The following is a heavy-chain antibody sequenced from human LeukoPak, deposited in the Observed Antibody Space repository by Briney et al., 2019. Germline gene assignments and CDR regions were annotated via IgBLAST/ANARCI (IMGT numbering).Heavy chain of an antibody. CDR2: IYYSGST. J-gene: IGHJ4*02. V-gene: IGHV4-59*01. CDR3: ARVDWQWRFDY. CDR1: GGSISSYY. Sequence: SETLSLTCTVSGGSISSYYWSRIRQPPGKGLEWIGYIYYSGSTNYNPSLKSRVTISVDTSKNQFSLKLSSVTAADTAVYYCARVDWQWRFDYWGQGTLVTVSS. D-gene: IGHD6-19*01.